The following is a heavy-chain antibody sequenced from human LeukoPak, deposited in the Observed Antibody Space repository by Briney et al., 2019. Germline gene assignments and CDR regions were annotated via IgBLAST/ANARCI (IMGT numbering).Heavy chain of an antibody. J-gene: IGHJ6*02. D-gene: IGHD3-10*01. CDR1: GGSISSYY. CDR3: ARDLGRTPPTSLYYYYGMDV. Sequence: PSETLSLTCTVSGGSISSYYWSWIRQPQGKGLEWIGCIYYSGSTNYNPSLKSRVTISVDTSKSQFSLKLSSVTAADTAVYYCARDLGRTPPTSLYYYYGMDVWGQGTTVTVSS. CDR2: IYYSGST. V-gene: IGHV4-59*01.